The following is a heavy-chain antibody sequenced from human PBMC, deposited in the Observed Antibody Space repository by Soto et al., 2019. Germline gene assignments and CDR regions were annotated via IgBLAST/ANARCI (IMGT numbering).Heavy chain of an antibody. J-gene: IGHJ5*02. Sequence: SETLSLTCTVSGGSISSYYWSWIRQPPGKGLEWIGYIYYSGSTNYNPSLKSRVTISVDTSKNQFSLKLSSVTAADTAVYYCARAPLSQYQLLGGFDPWGQGTLVTVSS. D-gene: IGHD2-2*01. CDR1: GGSISSYY. V-gene: IGHV4-59*01. CDR2: IYYSGST. CDR3: ARAPLSQYQLLGGFDP.